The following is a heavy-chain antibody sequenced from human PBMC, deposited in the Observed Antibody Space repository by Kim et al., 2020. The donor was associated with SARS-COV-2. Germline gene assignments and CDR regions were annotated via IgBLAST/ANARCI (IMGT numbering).Heavy chain of an antibody. CDR2: IHYSGNT. Sequence: SETLSLTCTVAGGSISSENDYWSWIRQPAGKGLEWIGRIHYSGNTNYNSSLRSRVTISVDTSKNQFSLKLSSVTAADTALYFCAKYRGYCSGGWCYTGLDSWGQGTLVTVSS. D-gene: IGHD2-15*01. CDR1: GGSISSENDY. V-gene: IGHV4-61*02. J-gene: IGHJ4*02. CDR3: AKYRGYCSGGWCYTGLDS.